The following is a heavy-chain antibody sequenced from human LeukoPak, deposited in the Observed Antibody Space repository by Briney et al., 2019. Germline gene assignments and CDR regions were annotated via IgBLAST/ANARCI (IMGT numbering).Heavy chain of an antibody. V-gene: IGHV4-34*01. J-gene: IGHJ4*02. Sequence: SETLSLTCAVYGGSFSGYYWSWIRQPPGKGLEWIGEINHSGSTNYNPSLKSRVTISVDTSNNQFSLKLSSVTAADTAFYYCARRYYDTSGYSATVFDSWGQGTLVTVSS. CDR2: INHSGST. D-gene: IGHD3-22*01. CDR1: GGSFSGYY. CDR3: ARRYYDTSGYSATVFDS.